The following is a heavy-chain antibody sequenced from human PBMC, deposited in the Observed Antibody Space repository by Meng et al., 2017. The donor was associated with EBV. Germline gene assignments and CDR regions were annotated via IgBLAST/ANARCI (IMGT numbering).Heavy chain of an antibody. CDR2: LHHSGST. V-gene: IGHV4-34*01. CDR1: VGSVNGYF. Sequence: QVQLQQWGAGLLKPSEXLSLTCAVYVGSVNGYFWSWIRQPPGKGLGWIGELHHSGSTNYNPSLKSRLRISVDTSKNQFSLNLTSVTAADTAVYYCARVSPKRYFDYLAHPDYWGTGTPVTVSS. D-gene: IGHD3-9*01. J-gene: IGHJ4*02. CDR3: ARVSPKRYFDYLAHPDY.